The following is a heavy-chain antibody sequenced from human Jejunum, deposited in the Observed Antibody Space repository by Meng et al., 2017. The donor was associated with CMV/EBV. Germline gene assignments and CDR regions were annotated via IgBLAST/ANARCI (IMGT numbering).Heavy chain of an antibody. J-gene: IGHJ5*02. CDR2: INQSGTT. CDR3: TRVAGYRNNWFDP. V-gene: IGHV4-34*01. D-gene: IGHD5-24*01. Sequence: VSGGSFSGYFWSWIRQPPGKGLEWIGEINQSGTTNYSPALKSRVTMSVDTANNQFSLKLSSVTAADTAIYYCTRVAGYRNNWFDPWGQGTLVTVSS. CDR1: GGSFSGYF.